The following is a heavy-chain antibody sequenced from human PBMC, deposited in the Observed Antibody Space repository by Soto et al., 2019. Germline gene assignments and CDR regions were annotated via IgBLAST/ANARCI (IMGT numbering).Heavy chain of an antibody. CDR1: GFTFSSYG. CDR2: IWYDGGNK. D-gene: IGHD3-22*01. J-gene: IGHJ4*02. CDR3: ARASDSGAYGPDY. V-gene: IGHV3-33*01. Sequence: GGSLRLSCAASGFTFSSYGMHWVRQAPGKGLEWVAVIWYDGGNKSYVDSVKGRFTISRDNSKNTLYLQMNSLRADDTAVYYCARASDSGAYGPDYWGQGTLVTVSS.